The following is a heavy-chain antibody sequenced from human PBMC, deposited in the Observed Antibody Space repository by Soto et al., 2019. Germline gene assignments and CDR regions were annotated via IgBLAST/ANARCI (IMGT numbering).Heavy chain of an antibody. CDR2: ISRSGRGSA. CDR3: ARGRYLDSSDYWVANLPFDH. J-gene: IGHJ4*02. CDR1: GFTFNSYV. D-gene: IGHD3-22*01. V-gene: IGHV3-23*01. Sequence: EVQLLESGGALVQPGGSLRLSCAASGFTFNSYVMTWVRQAPGEGLEWVSSISRSGRGSAYYADSVKGRFTISSDNSESTLFLQMNNLRDEDTALYYCARGRYLDSSDYWVANLPFDHWGLGTLVTVSS.